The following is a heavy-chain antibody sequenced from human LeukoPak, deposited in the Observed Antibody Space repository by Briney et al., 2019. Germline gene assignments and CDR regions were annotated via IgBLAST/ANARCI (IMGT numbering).Heavy chain of an antibody. Sequence: GALKPSCAASGFPFSSYAISWVRPAPGKGLGWVLTFSGSGGSTYYADSVKGRFTISRDNSKNTLYPQMNSLRAEDTGVYHCATAPHYGDYVVVYFDYWGQGTLVTASP. CDR2: FSGSGGST. CDR1: GFPFSSYA. D-gene: IGHD4-17*01. CDR3: ATAPHYGDYVVVYFDY. J-gene: IGHJ4*02. V-gene: IGHV3-23*01.